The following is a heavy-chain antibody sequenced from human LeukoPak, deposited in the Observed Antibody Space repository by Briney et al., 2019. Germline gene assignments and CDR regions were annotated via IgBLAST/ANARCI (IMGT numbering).Heavy chain of an antibody. CDR3: VKDDGGSYFDY. D-gene: IGHD1-26*01. V-gene: IGHV3-64D*09. CDR2: ISTNGGST. CDR1: GFTFSSSA. J-gene: IGHJ4*02. Sequence: QPGGSLRLSCSASGFTFSSSAMHWVRQAPGKGLEYVSVISTNGGSTYYADSVKGRFTISRDNSKNTLYLQMSSLRAEDTAVYYCVKDDGGSYFDYWGQGTLVTVSS.